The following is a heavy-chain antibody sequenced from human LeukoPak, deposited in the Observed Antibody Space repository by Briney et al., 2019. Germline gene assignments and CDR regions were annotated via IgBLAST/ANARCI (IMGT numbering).Heavy chain of an antibody. V-gene: IGHV1-18*01. CDR2: ISAYNGNT. CDR3: ARDVLSYYYDSSGLYYFDY. D-gene: IGHD3-22*01. Sequence: GASVKVSCKGSGYTFTSYGISWVRQAPGQGLEWMGWISAYNGNTNYAQKLQGRVTMTTDTSTSTAYMELRSLRSDDTAVYYCARDVLSYYYDSSGLYYFDYWGQGTLVTVSS. CDR1: GYTFTSYG. J-gene: IGHJ4*02.